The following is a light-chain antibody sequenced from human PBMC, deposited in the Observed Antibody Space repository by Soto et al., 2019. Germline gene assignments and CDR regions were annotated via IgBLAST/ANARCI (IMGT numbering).Light chain of an antibody. CDR3: QTWGTGIHYV. CDR1: SGHSSYA. V-gene: IGLV4-69*01. J-gene: IGLJ1*01. CDR2: LNSDGSH. Sequence: QPVLTQSPSAPASLGASVKLTCTLSSGHSSYAIAWHQQQPEKGPRYLMKLNSDGSHSKGDGIPDRFSGSSSGAERYLTISSLQSEDEDDYYCQTWGTGIHYVFGTGTKLTVL.